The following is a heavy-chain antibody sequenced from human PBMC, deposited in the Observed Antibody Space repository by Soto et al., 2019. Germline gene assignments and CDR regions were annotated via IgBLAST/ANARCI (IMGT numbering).Heavy chain of an antibody. CDR3: ARDYYGYDFWSGPRGAFDI. J-gene: IGHJ3*02. CDR2: IIPIFGTA. Sequence: GAAVKVSCKASGCTFSSYAISWVRQAPGQGLEWMGGIIPIFGTASYAQKFQGRVTITADESTSTAYMELSSLRSEDTAVYYCARDYYGYDFWSGPRGAFDIWGQGTMVTVSS. V-gene: IGHV1-69*13. D-gene: IGHD3-3*01. CDR1: GCTFSSYA.